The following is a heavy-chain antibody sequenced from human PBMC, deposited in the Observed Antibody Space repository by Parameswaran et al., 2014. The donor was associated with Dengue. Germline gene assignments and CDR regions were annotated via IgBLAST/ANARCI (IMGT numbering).Heavy chain of an antibody. J-gene: IGHJ4*02. D-gene: IGHD6-13*01. CDR2: INTNTGNP. V-gene: IGHV7-4-1*02. Sequence: WVRQAPGQGLEWMGWINTNTGNPTYAQGLTGRFVFSLDTSVSTAYLQISSLKAEDTAVYYCAEGVAAAGFDYWGQGTLVTVSS. CDR3: AEGVAAAGFDY.